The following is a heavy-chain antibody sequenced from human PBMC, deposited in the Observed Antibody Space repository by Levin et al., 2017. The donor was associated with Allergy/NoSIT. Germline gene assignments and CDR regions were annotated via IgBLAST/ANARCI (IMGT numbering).Heavy chain of an antibody. CDR3: ARDRLDILTGYAIGSGYFDY. J-gene: IGHJ4*02. D-gene: IGHD3-9*01. CDR1: GYTFTSYG. Sequence: ASVKVSCKASGYTFTSYGISWVRQAPGQGLEWMGWISAYNGNTNYAQKLQGRVTMTTDTSTSTAYMELRSLRSDDTAVYYCARDRLDILTGYAIGSGYFDYWGQGTLVTVSS. CDR2: ISAYNGNT. V-gene: IGHV1-18*01.